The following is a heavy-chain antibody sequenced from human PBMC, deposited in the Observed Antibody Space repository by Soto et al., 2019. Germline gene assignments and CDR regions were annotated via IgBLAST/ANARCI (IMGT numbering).Heavy chain of an antibody. V-gene: IGHV4-30-4*01. CDR2: IYYSGSP. J-gene: IGHJ4*02. CDR3: ARIGLTTALL. D-gene: IGHD4-17*01. CDR1: GGSINSGDYY. Sequence: QVQLQESGPGLVKPSQTLSLTCTVSGGSINSGDYYWSWIRQPPGKGLEWIGYIYYSGSPYDNPPLRSRVTISIDTSKNHSFLNLSSVTAADTAVYYCARIGLTTALLWGQGTLVTVSS.